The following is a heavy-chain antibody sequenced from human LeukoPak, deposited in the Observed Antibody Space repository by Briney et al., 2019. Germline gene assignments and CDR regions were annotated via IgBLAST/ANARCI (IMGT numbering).Heavy chain of an antibody. D-gene: IGHD2-8*01. V-gene: IGHV3-30*02. CDR3: AKEGHCTNGLCHIGAPWDY. Sequence: GGSLRLSCAASGFTFSSYGIHWVRQAPGKGLEWVAFIHYDGSIKYYADSVKGRFTISRDNSKNTLYLQMNSLKTENTAMYYCAKEGHCTNGLCHIGAPWDYWGQGTLVTVSS. CDR1: GFTFSSYG. J-gene: IGHJ4*02. CDR2: IHYDGSIK.